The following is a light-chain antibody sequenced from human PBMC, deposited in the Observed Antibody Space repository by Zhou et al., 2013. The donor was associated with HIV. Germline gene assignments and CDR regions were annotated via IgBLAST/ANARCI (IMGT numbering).Light chain of an antibody. CDR2: AAS. J-gene: IGKJ1*01. CDR1: QDISSY. Sequence: IQMTQSPSSLSASTGDRVTITCRASQDISSYLAWYQQKPGKAPKLLIYAASTLQSGVPSRFSGSGSGTDFTLTISCLQSEDFATYYCQQYYSYPRTFGQGTKVEIK. V-gene: IGKV1-8*01. CDR3: QQYYSYPRT.